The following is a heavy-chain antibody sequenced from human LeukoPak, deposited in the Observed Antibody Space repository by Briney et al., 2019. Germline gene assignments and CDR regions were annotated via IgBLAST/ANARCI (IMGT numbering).Heavy chain of an antibody. D-gene: IGHD3-10*01. CDR1: GGSISSSSYY. J-gene: IGHJ3*02. CDR3: AKDRGGTKDAFDI. Sequence: ETLSLTCTVSGGSISSSSYYWGWIRQPPGKGLEWVSAISGSGGSTYYADSVKGRFTISRDNSKNTLYLQMDSLRAEDTAVYYCAKDRGGTKDAFDIWGQGTMVTVSS. CDR2: ISGSGGST. V-gene: IGHV3-23*01.